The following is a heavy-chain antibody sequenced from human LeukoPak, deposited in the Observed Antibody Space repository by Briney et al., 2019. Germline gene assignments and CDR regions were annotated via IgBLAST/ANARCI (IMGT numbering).Heavy chain of an antibody. J-gene: IGHJ4*02. D-gene: IGHD2-8*02. V-gene: IGHV3-33*01. CDR2: IWPDGTTQ. Sequence: GGSLRLSCAASGFIFSYYGMHRVRQAPGKGLEWLAVIWPDGTTQYYADPVKGRFTISRDNSKNTLYLQLTGLRADDSAVYYCARHNHDWGWDFWGQGAQVTVSS. CDR1: GFIFSYYG. CDR3: ARHNHDWGWDF.